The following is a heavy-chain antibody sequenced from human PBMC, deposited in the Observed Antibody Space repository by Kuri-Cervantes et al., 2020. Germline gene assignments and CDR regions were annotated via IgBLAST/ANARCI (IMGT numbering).Heavy chain of an antibody. Sequence: SETLSLTCAVYGGSFSGYYWSWIRQPPGKGLEWIGEINRSGSTNYNPSLKSRVTISVDTSKNQFSLKLSSVTAADTAMYYCARLVFSVRGRFDPWGQGTLVTVSS. CDR1: GGSFSGYY. J-gene: IGHJ5*02. CDR3: ARLVFSVRGRFDP. CDR2: INRSGST. V-gene: IGHV4-34*01. D-gene: IGHD3-10*01.